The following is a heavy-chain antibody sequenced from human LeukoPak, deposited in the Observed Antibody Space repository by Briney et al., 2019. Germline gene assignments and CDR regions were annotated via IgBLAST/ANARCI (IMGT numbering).Heavy chain of an antibody. Sequence: GGSLRLSCAASGFTLSDYWMHWVRQVPGEGPVWVSRINGDGRSTTYADSVKGRFTISRDNAKNTIFLQMTSLRDEDTAVYYCTRGGLTGQMAAFNYWGQGALVTVSS. CDR3: TRGGLTGQMAAFNY. CDR1: GFTLSDYW. J-gene: IGHJ4*02. V-gene: IGHV3-74*01. CDR2: INGDGRST. D-gene: IGHD3-9*01.